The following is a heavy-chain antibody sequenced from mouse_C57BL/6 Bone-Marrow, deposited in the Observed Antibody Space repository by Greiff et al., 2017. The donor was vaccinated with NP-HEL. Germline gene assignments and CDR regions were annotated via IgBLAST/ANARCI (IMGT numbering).Heavy chain of an antibody. J-gene: IGHJ4*01. CDR2: IDPENGDT. V-gene: IGHV14-4*01. D-gene: IGHD1-1*01. Sequence: VQLQQSGAELVRPGASVQLSCTASGFNIKDDYMHWVKQRPEQGLEWIGWIDPENGDTAYASKFQGKATITADTSSHTAYLQLSSLTSEDTAVYYCTYYYGSSYYAMDYWGQGTSVTVSS. CDR1: GFNIKDDY. CDR3: TYYYGSSYYAMDY.